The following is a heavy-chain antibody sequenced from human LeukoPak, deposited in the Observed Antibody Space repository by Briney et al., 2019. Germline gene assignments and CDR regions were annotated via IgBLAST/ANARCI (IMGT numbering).Heavy chain of an antibody. J-gene: IGHJ6*02. CDR3: ARGSSTSWYYYYYGMDV. V-gene: IGHV4-34*01. Sequence: SETLSLTCAVYGGSFSGYYWSWIRQPPGKGLEWIGEINHSGSTNYNPSLKSRFTISVDTSKNQFSLKLSSVTAADTAVYYRARGSSTSWYYYYYGMDVWGQGTTVTVSS. D-gene: IGHD2-2*01. CDR2: INHSGST. CDR1: GGSFSGYY.